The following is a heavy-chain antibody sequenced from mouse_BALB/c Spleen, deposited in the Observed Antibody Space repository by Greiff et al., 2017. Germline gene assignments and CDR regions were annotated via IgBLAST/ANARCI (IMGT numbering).Heavy chain of an antibody. CDR1: GFAFSSFD. CDR3: ARLDITSVVATGGDAMDY. J-gene: IGHJ4*01. D-gene: IGHD1-1*01. Sequence: DVMLVESGGGLVKPGGSLKLSCAASGFAFSSFDMSWVRQTPEKRLEWVAYISSGGGSTYYPDTVMGRFTIFRGNANYTLFLQMSSLESEDTAMFDCARLDITSVVATGGDAMDYWGQGTSVTVSS. V-gene: IGHV5-12-1*01. CDR2: ISSGGGST.